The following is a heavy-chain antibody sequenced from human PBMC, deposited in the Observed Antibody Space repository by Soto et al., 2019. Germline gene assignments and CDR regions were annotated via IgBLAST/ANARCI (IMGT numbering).Heavy chain of an antibody. CDR2: IIPILNTA. CDR1: GGTFSSYS. CDR3: ARVDYDSTYGFYYYGLDV. V-gene: IGHV1-69*01. J-gene: IGHJ6*01. Sequence: QVHLVQSGAEVKKHGSSVRVSCKNSGGTFSSYSFTWVRQATGQGLEWMGEIIPILNTANFAQKFQSRVTITADEATSTVYMDLSSLSPDETAVYYCARVDYDSTYGFYYYGLDVWGQGTTVTVSS. D-gene: IGHD3-10*01.